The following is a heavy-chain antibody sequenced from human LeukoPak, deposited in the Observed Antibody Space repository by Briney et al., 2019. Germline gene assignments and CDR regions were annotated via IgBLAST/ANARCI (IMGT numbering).Heavy chain of an antibody. CDR2: ISGYNGNT. CDR3: ARVKRRKEVDIVATTLGTGLLDY. V-gene: IGHV1-18*01. D-gene: IGHD5-12*01. CDR1: GYTFTTYG. J-gene: IGHJ4*02. Sequence: GASVKVSCKASGYTFTTYGISWVRQAPGQGLEWMGWISGYNGNTNYAQKLQGRVTMTTDTSTSTAYMELRSLRSDDTAVYYCARVKRRKEVDIVATTLGTGLLDYWGQGTLVTVSS.